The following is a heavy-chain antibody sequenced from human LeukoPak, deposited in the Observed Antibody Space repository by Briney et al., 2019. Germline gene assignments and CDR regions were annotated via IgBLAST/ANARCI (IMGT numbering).Heavy chain of an antibody. CDR2: ISGSGGST. Sequence: PGGSLRLSCAASGFTFSSYAMSWVRQAPGKGLEWVSAISGSGGSTYYADSVKGRFTISRDNSKNTLYLQMNSLRAEDTAVYYCAKGGVYYDILTGHYLNWFDPWGQGTLVTVSS. CDR1: GFTFSSYA. CDR3: AKGGVYYDILTGHYLNWFDP. D-gene: IGHD3-9*01. V-gene: IGHV3-23*01. J-gene: IGHJ5*02.